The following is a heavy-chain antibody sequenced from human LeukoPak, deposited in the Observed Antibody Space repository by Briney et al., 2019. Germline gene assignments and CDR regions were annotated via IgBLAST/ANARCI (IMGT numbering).Heavy chain of an antibody. V-gene: IGHV3-53*01. CDR1: EFTVSSNY. CDR3: ARVRAVAGIRYWYFDL. CDR2: IYSGGST. D-gene: IGHD6-19*01. Sequence: GGSLRLSCAASEFTVSSNYMSWVRQAPGKGLEWVSVIYSGGSTYYADSVKGRFTISRDNSKNTLYLQMNSLRAEDTAVYYCARVRAVAGIRYWYFDLWGRGTLVTVSS. J-gene: IGHJ2*01.